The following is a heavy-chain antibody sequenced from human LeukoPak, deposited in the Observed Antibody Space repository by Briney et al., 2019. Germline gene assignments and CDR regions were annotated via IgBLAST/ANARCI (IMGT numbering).Heavy chain of an antibody. CDR2: ISKSGSDS. CDR1: GFTFSDYY. V-gene: IGHV3-11*06. J-gene: IGHJ4*02. CDR3: ARVGATGTADY. D-gene: IGHD1-1*01. Sequence: GGSLRLSCAAFGFTFSDYYMSWIRQAPGKGLEWVSYISKSGSDSNFADSVKGRFTISRDNAKNSLYLQMNSLRAEDTAVYYCARVGATGTADYCGQGTLVTVSS.